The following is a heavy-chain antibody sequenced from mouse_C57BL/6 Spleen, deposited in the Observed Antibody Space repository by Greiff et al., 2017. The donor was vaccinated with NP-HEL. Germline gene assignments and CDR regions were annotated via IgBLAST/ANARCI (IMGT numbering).Heavy chain of an antibody. CDR1: GYTFTSYG. J-gene: IGHJ4*01. CDR3: RYYGSSGNAMDY. V-gene: IGHV1-81*01. D-gene: IGHD1-1*01. CDR2: IYPRSGNT. Sequence: QVQLQQSGAELARPGASVKLSCKASGYTFTSYGISWVKQRTGQGLEWIGEIYPRSGNTYYNEKFKGKATLTADKSSSTAYMELRSLTSEDSAVYFCRYYGSSGNAMDYWGQGTSVTVSS.